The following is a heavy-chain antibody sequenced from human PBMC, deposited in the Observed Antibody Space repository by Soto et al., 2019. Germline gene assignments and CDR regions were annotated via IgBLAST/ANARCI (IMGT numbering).Heavy chain of an antibody. D-gene: IGHD1-26*01. J-gene: IGHJ4*02. CDR3: ALALGPTTGLDY. CDR1: GASTVSHYH. CDR2: IFNSGTT. V-gene: IGHV4-31*02. Sequence: PSATLYLTCSVSGASTVSHYHWTWISQPPGKGLEWMGYIFNSGTTFYNPSLTSRLSISMDTSGNHFSLELRSVTAADTAVYYCALALGPTTGLDYWGQGTLVTVSS.